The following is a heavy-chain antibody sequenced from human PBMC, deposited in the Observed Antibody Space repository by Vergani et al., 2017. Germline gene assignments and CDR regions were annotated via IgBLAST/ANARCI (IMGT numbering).Heavy chain of an antibody. CDR2: ISYDGSNK. CDR1: GFTFSSYA. V-gene: IGHV3-30-3*01. J-gene: IGHJ6*03. D-gene: IGHD6-6*01. CDR3: ARENTGIAARPNLHYYYYYMDV. Sequence: QVQLVESGGGVVQPGRSLRLSCAASGFTFSSYAMHWVRQAPGKGLEWVAVISYDGSNKYYADSVKGRFTISRDNSKSTLYLQMNSLRAEDTAVYYCARENTGIAARPNLHYYYYYMDVWGKGTTVTVSS.